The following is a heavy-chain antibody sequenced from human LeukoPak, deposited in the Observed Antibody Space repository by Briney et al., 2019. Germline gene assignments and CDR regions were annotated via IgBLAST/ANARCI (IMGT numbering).Heavy chain of an antibody. CDR2: IKQDGSEK. J-gene: IGHJ6*03. Sequence: GGSLRLSCAASGFTFSSYWMSWVRQAPGKGLEWVANIKQDGSEKYYVDSVKGRFTISRDNAKNSLYLQMNSLRAEDTAVYYRARGHYGDYYYYYYMDVWGKGTTVTISS. CDR1: GFTFSSYW. D-gene: IGHD4-17*01. CDR3: ARGHYGDYYYYYYMDV. V-gene: IGHV3-7*04.